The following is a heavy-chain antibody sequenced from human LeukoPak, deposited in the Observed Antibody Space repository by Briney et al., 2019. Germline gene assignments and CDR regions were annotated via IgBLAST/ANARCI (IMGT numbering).Heavy chain of an antibody. Sequence: ASVKVSCKASGYTFTSYSMHWLRQAPGQRFEWMGWISAGNIKYSQNFQDRINITRDTSASTVNMELSSLTSADTAVYYCARVAYVMDVWGQGTTVVVSS. CDR3: ARVAYVMDV. D-gene: IGHD2-8*01. V-gene: IGHV1-3*01. CDR2: ISAGNI. CDR1: GYTFTSYS. J-gene: IGHJ6*02.